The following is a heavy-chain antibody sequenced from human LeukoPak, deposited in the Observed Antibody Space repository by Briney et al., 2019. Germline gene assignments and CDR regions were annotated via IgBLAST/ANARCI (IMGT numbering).Heavy chain of an antibody. D-gene: IGHD4-17*01. CDR1: GFTFSSYA. V-gene: IGHV3-23*01. CDR2: ISGSGDNT. CDR3: AKGHGDYPGNYFNY. J-gene: IGHJ4*02. Sequence: GGSLRLSCAASGFTFSSYAMSWVRQAPGKGLEWVSSISGSGDNTHYAGSVKGRFTISRDNSKNTLYLQIHSLRAEDTAIYFCAKGHGDYPGNYFNYWGQGTLVSVSS.